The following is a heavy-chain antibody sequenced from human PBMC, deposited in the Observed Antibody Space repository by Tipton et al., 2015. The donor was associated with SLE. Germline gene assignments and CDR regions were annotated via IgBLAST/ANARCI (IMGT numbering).Heavy chain of an antibody. D-gene: IGHD7-27*01. CDR2: IYSGGST. CDR3: ARSILGPNDAFDI. J-gene: IGHJ3*02. V-gene: IGHV3-66*01. CDR1: GFTVSSNY. Sequence: LSLPCAASGFTVSSNYMSWVRQAPGKGLEWVSVIYSGGSTYYADSVKGRFTISRDNSKNTLYLQMNSLRAEDTAVYYCARSILGPNDAFDIWGQGTMVTVSS.